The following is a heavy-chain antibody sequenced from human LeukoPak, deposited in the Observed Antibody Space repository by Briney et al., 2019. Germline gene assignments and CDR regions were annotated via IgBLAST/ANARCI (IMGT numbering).Heavy chain of an antibody. CDR1: GFTFSQYW. Sequence: GGSLRLSCAASGFTFSQYWMSWVRQAPGKGLEWVANIKHDGSEKQDGSEKNYVDSVKGRFTISRDNAKNSLYLQMNSLRAEDTAIYYCAKDHFNRPAFDMWGQGTMVTVSS. CDR2: IKHDGSEKQDGSEK. V-gene: IGHV3-7*03. J-gene: IGHJ3*02. CDR3: AKDHFNRPAFDM. D-gene: IGHD3-3*02.